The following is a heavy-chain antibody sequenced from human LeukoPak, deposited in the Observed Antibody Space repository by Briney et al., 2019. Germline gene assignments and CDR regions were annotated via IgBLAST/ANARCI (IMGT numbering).Heavy chain of an antibody. J-gene: IGHJ6*03. CDR2: INPNSGGT. V-gene: IGHV1-2*06. CDR3: ARDQGDYDVVYYYYYMDV. D-gene: IGHD4-17*01. CDR1: GYTFTGYY. Sequence: GASVKVSCKASGYTFTGYYMHWVRQAPGQGLEWMGRINPNSGGTNYAQKFQGRVTMTRDTSISTAYMELSRLRSDDTAVYYCARDQGDYDVVYYYYYMDVWGKGTKVSVSS.